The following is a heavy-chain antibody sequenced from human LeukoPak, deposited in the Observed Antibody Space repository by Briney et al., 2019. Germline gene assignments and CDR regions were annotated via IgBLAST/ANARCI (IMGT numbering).Heavy chain of an antibody. Sequence: GGSLRLSCAASGFTFSSYWTSWVRQAPGKGLEWVANIKQDGSEKYYVDSVKGRFTISRDNAKNSLYLQMNSLRAEDTAVYYCARDLTYYDFWSGSADYMDVWGKGTTVTVSS. V-gene: IGHV3-7*01. D-gene: IGHD3-3*01. J-gene: IGHJ6*03. CDR3: ARDLTYYDFWSGSADYMDV. CDR1: GFTFSSYW. CDR2: IKQDGSEK.